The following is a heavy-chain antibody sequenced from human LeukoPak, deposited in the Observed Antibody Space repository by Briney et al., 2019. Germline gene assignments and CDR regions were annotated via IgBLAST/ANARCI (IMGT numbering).Heavy chain of an antibody. V-gene: IGHV3-7*01. CDR2: TNQDGSKN. J-gene: IGHJ4*02. Sequence: GGSLRLSCAASEFTFSNYWMSWVRQAPGKGLERVAHTNQDGSKNYYVDSVRGRFTISRDNAKNSLYLQMNSLRAEDTAVYYCATTVAGYPDDYLDYWGQGTLVTVSP. CDR1: EFTFSNYW. D-gene: IGHD6-19*01. CDR3: ATTVAGYPDDYLDY.